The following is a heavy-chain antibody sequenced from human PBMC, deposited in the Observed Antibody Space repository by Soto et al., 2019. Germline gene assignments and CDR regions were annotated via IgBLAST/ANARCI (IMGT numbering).Heavy chain of an antibody. V-gene: IGHV1-8*01. CDR3: ARMGNYDFWSGYYTLDY. J-gene: IGHJ4*02. Sequence: QVQLVQSGAEVKKPGASVKVSCKASGYTFTSYDINWVRQATGQGLEWMGWMNPNSGNTGYAQKFQGRVTMTRNTSISTAYMELSSLRSEDTAVYYCARMGNYDFWSGYYTLDYWGQGTLVTVSS. CDR2: MNPNSGNT. CDR1: GYTFTSYD. D-gene: IGHD3-3*01.